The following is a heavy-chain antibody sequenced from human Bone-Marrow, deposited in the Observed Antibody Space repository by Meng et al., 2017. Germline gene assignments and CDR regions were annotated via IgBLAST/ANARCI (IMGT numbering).Heavy chain of an antibody. CDR2: INHSGST. V-gene: IGHV4-34*01. CDR3: ARGSWLQLWLQDY. Sequence: QVQLTQWGAGLLKPSETLSLTCAVYGGSFSGYYWSWIRQSPGKGLEWIGEINHSGSTNYNPSLKSRVTISVDTSKNQFSLKLSSVTAADTAVYYCARGSWLQLWLQDYWGQGTLVTVSS. J-gene: IGHJ4*02. D-gene: IGHD5-18*01. CDR1: GGSFSGYY.